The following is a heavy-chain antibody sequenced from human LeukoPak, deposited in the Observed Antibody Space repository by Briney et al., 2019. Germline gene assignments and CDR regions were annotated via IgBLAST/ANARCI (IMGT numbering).Heavy chain of an antibody. J-gene: IGHJ4*02. Sequence: SETLSLTCPVSGGSLSSHYWSWIRQPPGNGLEWIGYIYYSGSTNYNPSLKSRVTISVDTSKNQFSLKLSSVTAADTAVYYCARIVDTAMVSKGYYFDYWGQGTLVTVSS. D-gene: IGHD5-18*01. CDR1: GGSLSSHY. V-gene: IGHV4-59*11. CDR2: IYYSGST. CDR3: ARIVDTAMVSKGYYFDY.